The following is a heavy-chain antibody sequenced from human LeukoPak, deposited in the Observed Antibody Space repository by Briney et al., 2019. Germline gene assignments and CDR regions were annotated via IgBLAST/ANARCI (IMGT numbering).Heavy chain of an antibody. CDR2: ISSSSSTI. CDR1: DFTFSSYW. CDR3: ARDPLEDIVVVVGRN. Sequence: GGSLRLSCAASDFTFSSYWMNWVRQAPGKGLEWVSYISSSSSTIYYADSVKGRFTISRDNAKNSLHLQMNSLRAEDTAVYYCARDPLEDIVVVVGRNWGQGTLVTVSS. D-gene: IGHD2-15*01. V-gene: IGHV3-48*01. J-gene: IGHJ4*02.